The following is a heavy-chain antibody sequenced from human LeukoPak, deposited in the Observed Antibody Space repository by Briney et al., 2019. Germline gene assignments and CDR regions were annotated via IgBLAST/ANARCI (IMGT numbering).Heavy chain of an antibody. CDR1: GYTFTGYY. V-gene: IGHV1-2*02. J-gene: IGHJ4*02. D-gene: IGHD2-2*01. Sequence: GASVKVSCKASGYTFTGYYMHWVRQAPGQGLEWMGWINPNSGGTNYAQKFQGRVTMTRNTSINTAYMELSRLRSDDTAVCYCARGLRGSPAFDYWGQGTLVTVSS. CDR3: ARGLRGSPAFDY. CDR2: INPNSGGT.